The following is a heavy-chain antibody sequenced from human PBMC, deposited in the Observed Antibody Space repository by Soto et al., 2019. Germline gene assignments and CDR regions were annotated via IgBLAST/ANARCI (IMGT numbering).Heavy chain of an antibody. V-gene: IGHV4-38-2*02. CDR2: IYHSGST. CDR3: ARDSAVVFKLSTTGTTYYYYGMDV. Sequence: PSETLSLTCIVSGYSISSGYYWGWIRQPPGKGLEWIGSIYHSGSTYYNPSLKSRVTISVDTSKNQFSLKLSSVTAADTAVYYCARDSAVVFKLSTTGTTYYYYGMDVRGQGTTGNGSS. J-gene: IGHJ6*02. D-gene: IGHD1-1*01. CDR1: GYSISSGYY.